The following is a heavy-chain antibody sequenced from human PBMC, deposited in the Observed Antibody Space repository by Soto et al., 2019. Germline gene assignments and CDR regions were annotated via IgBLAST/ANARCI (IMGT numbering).Heavy chain of an antibody. CDR2: ISAYNGNT. V-gene: IGHV1-18*04. CDR1: GYTFTSYG. D-gene: IGHD6-13*01. J-gene: IGHJ6*02. Sequence: QVQLVQSGAEVKKPGASVKVSCKASGYTFTSYGISWVRQAPGQGLEWMGWISAYNGNTNDAQKLQGRVTMTTDTSTSTAYMELRSLRSDATAVYYCARDPKVRQLCRYYYGMDVWGQGTTVTVSS. CDR3: ARDPKVRQLCRYYYGMDV.